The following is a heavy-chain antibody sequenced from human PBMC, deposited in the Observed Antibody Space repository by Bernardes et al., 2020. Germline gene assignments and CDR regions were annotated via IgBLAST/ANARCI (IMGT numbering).Heavy chain of an antibody. Sequence: PPEKGLEWIGSIYYSEYTYYNPSLKSLVTISADTSKNQFSLKLSSVTAADTAVYYCARVNWFGDLAPYYYYMDVWGKGTTVTVSS. CDR3: ARVNWFGDLAPYYYYMDV. V-gene: IGHV4-39*07. J-gene: IGHJ6*03. D-gene: IGHD3-10*01. CDR2: IYYSEYT.